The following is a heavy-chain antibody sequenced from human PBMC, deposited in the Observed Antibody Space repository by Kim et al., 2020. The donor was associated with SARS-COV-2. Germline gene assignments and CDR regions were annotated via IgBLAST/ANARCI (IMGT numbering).Heavy chain of an antibody. CDR2: INHSGST. J-gene: IGHJ5*02. Sequence: SETLSLTCAVYGGSFSGYYWSWIRQPPGKGLEWIGEINHSGSTNYNPSPKSRVTISADTSKNQFSLKLSTVTAADTAVYYCARALIRLDPWGQGTLVTVS. V-gene: IGHV4-34*01. D-gene: IGHD3-16*01. CDR1: GGSFSGYY. CDR3: ARALIRLDP.